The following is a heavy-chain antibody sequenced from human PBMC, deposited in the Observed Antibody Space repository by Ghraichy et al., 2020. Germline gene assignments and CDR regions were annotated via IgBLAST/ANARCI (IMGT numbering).Heavy chain of an antibody. J-gene: IGHJ4*02. D-gene: IGHD3-10*01. CDR2: FDPEDGET. V-gene: IGHV1-24*01. Sequence: ASVKVSCKVSGYTLTELSMHWVRQAPGKGLEWMGGFDPEDGETIYAQKFQGRVTMTEDTSTDTAYMELSSLRSEDTAVHYCATGALWFSAYYFDYWGQGTLVTVSS. CDR3: ATGALWFSAYYFDY. CDR1: GYTLTELS.